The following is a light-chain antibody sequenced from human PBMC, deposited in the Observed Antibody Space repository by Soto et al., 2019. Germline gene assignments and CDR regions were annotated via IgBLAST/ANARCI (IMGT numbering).Light chain of an antibody. Sequence: DIQMTQSPSTLSASVGDRVTITCRASQNITKWLTLYQQKPGKAPKVLIYDASNLHSGVPSRFSGSGSGTEFTLSISSLQPDDFATYYCQQYNANFGQGTKVDVK. CDR2: DAS. V-gene: IGKV1-5*01. CDR1: QNITKW. CDR3: QQYNAN. J-gene: IGKJ1*01.